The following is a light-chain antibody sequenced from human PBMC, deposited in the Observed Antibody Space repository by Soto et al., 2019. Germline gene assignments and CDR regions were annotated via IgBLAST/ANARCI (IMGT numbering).Light chain of an antibody. Sequence: EIVLTQSPGTLSLSPGERATLSCRASQSVGSSYLAWYQQRPGQAPRLLIYVASNRATGTPDRFSGSGSGTDFTLTISRLEPEDFAVYYCQQYGSSPITFGQGTRLEIK. CDR2: VAS. CDR1: QSVGSSY. J-gene: IGKJ5*01. V-gene: IGKV3-20*01. CDR3: QQYGSSPIT.